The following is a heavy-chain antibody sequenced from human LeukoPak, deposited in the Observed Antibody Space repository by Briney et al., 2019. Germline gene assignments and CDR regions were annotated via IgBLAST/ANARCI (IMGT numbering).Heavy chain of an antibody. V-gene: IGHV3-23*01. CDR2: ISGSGGST. CDR3: AKLEVYDFWSGYYDY. D-gene: IGHD3-3*01. CDR1: GFTFDAYA. J-gene: IGHJ4*02. Sequence: GGSLRLSCAASGFTFDAYAMHWVRQAPGKGLEWVSVISGSGGSTYYADSVKGRFTISRDNSKNTLYLQMSSLRADDTALYYCAKLEVYDFWSGYYDYWGQGTLVTVSS.